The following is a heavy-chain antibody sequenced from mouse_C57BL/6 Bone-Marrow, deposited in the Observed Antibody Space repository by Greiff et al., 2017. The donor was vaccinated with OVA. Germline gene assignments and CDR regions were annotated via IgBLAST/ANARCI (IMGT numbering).Heavy chain of an antibody. J-gene: IGHJ1*03. D-gene: IGHD1-1*01. V-gene: IGHV5-4*01. Sequence: EVMLVESGGGLVKPGGSLKLSCAASGFTFSSYAMSWVRQTPEKRLEWVATISDGGSYTYYPDNVKGRFTISRDNAKNNLYLQMSHLKSEDTAMYYCARDRGTTVVGYFDVWGTGTTVTVSS. CDR3: ARDRGTTVVGYFDV. CDR1: GFTFSSYA. CDR2: ISDGGSYT.